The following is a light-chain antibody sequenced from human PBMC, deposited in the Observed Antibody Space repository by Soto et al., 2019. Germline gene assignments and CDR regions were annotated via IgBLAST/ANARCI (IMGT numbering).Light chain of an antibody. J-gene: IGKJ5*01. CDR1: QSVSSY. V-gene: IGKV3-11*01. Sequence: EIVVTQSPSTLSLSPGERATLSCRASQSVSSYLAWYQQKPGQAPRLLIYDASNRATGIPARFSGSGSGTDFTLTISSLEPEDFAVYYCQQRSNWPPTFGQGRRLEI. CDR2: DAS. CDR3: QQRSNWPPT.